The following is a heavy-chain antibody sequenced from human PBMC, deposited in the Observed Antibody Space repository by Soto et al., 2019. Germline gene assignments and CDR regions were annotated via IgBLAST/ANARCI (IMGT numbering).Heavy chain of an antibody. Sequence: GGSLRLSCTASGFPFGDYAMSLFRQAPGKGLEWVGFIRIKAYRGTTEYAASVKGRFTISRDDSKSIAYLQMNSLKTEDTAVYYCTREGGYNRAFDLWGRGTLVTVSS. CDR1: GFPFGDYA. V-gene: IGHV3-49*03. J-gene: IGHJ2*01. D-gene: IGHD5-12*01. CDR3: TREGGYNRAFDL. CDR2: IRIKAYRGTT.